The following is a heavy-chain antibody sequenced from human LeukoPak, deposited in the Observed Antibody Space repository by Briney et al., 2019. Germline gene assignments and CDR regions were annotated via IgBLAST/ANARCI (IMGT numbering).Heavy chain of an antibody. CDR1: GFTFSSYA. J-gene: IGHJ4*02. CDR2: ISGSGGST. V-gene: IGHV3-23*01. D-gene: IGHD6-13*01. Sequence: GGSLRLSCAASGFTFSSYAMSWVRQAPGKGLEWVSAISGSGGSTYYADSVKGRFTISRDNSKNTLYLQMNSLRAEDTAVYYCAKDGGSPLGIAAAGNPSDYWGQGTLVTVSS. CDR3: AKDGGSPLGIAAAGNPSDY.